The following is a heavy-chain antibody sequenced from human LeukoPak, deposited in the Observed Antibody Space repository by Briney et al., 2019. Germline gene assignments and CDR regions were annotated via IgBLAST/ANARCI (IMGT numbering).Heavy chain of an antibody. CDR2: IASNGGSE. D-gene: IGHD6-13*01. CDR3: AKRGHYSINWYHYFDY. CDR1: GFTFTTYG. V-gene: IGHV3-30*18. Sequence: GGSLRLSCAASGFTFTTYGLHWVRQAAGKGLEWGAAIASNGGSEYYADSVKGRFTISRDNSKNTLFLQMNSLRPDDTAVYYCAKRGHYSINWYHYFDYWGQGTLVTVSS. J-gene: IGHJ4*02.